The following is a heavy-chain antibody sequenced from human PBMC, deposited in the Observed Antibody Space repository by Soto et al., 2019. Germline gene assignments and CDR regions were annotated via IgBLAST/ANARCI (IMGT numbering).Heavy chain of an antibody. V-gene: IGHV3-21*05. Sequence: GGSLRLSCAASGFTFSSYSMNWVRQAPGKGLEWVSYISSSSSTNYADSVKGRFTISRDNAKNTLYLQMNSLRAEDTAVYYCARDPALGLFDYWGQGTLVTVSS. D-gene: IGHD7-27*01. CDR2: ISSSSST. CDR1: GFTFSSYS. CDR3: ARDPALGLFDY. J-gene: IGHJ4*02.